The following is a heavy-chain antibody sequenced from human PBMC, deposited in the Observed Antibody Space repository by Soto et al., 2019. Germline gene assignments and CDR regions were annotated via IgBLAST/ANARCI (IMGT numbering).Heavy chain of an antibody. CDR3: VRDSARIVVVPRVDGDNWLDP. CDR2: ISGSSDNI. Sequence: LRLSCAASGFTFSEYFMSWIRQAPGKGLEWVSFISGSSDNIKYADSVKGRFTISRDNAKNSLYLQMNSLRAEDTAVYYCVRDSARIVVVPRVDGDNWLDPWGQGTPVTVSS. J-gene: IGHJ5*02. D-gene: IGHD2-2*01. CDR1: GFTFSEYF. V-gene: IGHV3-11*06.